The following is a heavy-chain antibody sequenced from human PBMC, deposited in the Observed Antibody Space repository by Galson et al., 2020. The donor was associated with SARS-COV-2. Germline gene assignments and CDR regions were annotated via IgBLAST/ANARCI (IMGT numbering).Heavy chain of an antibody. V-gene: IGHV3-30*18. CDR1: GFTFSNYA. J-gene: IGHJ6*02. D-gene: IGHD5-12*01. Sequence: TGGSLRLSCVASGFTFSNYATHWVRQAPGKGLEWVTVISYDGSNKYYADSVKGRFTISRDNSKNTLYLQMSSLRGEDTAVYYCAKERYSIYESYYYYGMDVWGQGTTVTVSS. CDR3: AKERYSIYESYYYYGMDV. CDR2: ISYDGSNK.